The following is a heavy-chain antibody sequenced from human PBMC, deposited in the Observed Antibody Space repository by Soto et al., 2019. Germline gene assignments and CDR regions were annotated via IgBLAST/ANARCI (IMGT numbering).Heavy chain of an antibody. CDR2: IYYSGSA. J-gene: IGHJ4*02. CDR3: ARSHISGYYFFDY. D-gene: IGHD3-22*01. Sequence: SETLSLTCTVSGGSISSYYWNWIRQPPGKRLEWIGYIYYSGSAYNPSLKSRVSMSMDLSKNHFSLNLRSLTAADTAVYYCARSHISGYYFFDYWGQGTLVTVSS. CDR1: GGSISSYY. V-gene: IGHV4-59*01.